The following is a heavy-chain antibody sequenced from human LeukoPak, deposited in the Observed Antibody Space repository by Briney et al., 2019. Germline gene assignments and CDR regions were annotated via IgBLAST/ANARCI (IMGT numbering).Heavy chain of an antibody. CDR1: GGSISSYY. D-gene: IGHD2-2*01. J-gene: IGHJ6*03. CDR3: ARYQLLSSYYYMDV. V-gene: IGHV4-59*01. Sequence: SETLSLTCTVSGGSISSYYWSWIRQPPGKGLEWIGYIYYSGCTNYNPSLKSRVTISVDTSKNQFSLKLSSVTAADTAVYYCARYQLLSSYYYMDVWGKGTTVTVSS. CDR2: IYYSGCT.